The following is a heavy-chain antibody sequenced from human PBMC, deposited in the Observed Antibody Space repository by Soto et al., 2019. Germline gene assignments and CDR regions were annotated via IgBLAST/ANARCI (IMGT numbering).Heavy chain of an antibody. J-gene: IGHJ4*02. CDR2: INHSGST. Sequence: SETLSLTCAVYGGSFSGYYWSWIRQPPGKGLEWIGEINHSGSTNYILSLKSRVTISVDTSKNQFSLKLRSVTAADTAVYYCARRHGRKASSAPFDYWGQGTLVTVSS. V-gene: IGHV4-34*01. CDR3: ARRHGRKASSAPFDY. CDR1: GGSFSGYY. D-gene: IGHD3-10*01.